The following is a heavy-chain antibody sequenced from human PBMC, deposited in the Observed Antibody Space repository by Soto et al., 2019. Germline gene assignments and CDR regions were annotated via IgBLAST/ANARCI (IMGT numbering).Heavy chain of an antibody. J-gene: IGHJ4*02. D-gene: IGHD6-13*01. CDR3: ARGVGACDRRTRGCSNSWYTTRDY. Sequence: QVHLVESGGGVVQPGRSLRLSCAASGFTFSSYGMHWVRQAPGKGLEWVAVIWFDGSNKYYADSVKGRFTISRDNSKNTVYLKMNSLRAEDTAVYYCARGVGACDRRTRGCSNSWYTTRDYWGQGTLVTVSS. V-gene: IGHV3-33*01. CDR2: IWFDGSNK. CDR1: GFTFSSYG.